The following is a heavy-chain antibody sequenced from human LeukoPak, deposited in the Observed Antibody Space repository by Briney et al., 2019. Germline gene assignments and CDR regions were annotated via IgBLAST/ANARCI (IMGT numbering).Heavy chain of an antibody. Sequence: RSLRLSCAAPGFTFSSYGMHWVRQAPGKGLEWVAVISYDGSNKYYADSVKGRFTISRDNSKNTLYLQMNSLRAEDTAVYYCAKDRGVARIAVAGHSDYWGQGTLVTVSS. CDR2: ISYDGSNK. V-gene: IGHV3-30*18. D-gene: IGHD6-19*01. J-gene: IGHJ4*02. CDR1: GFTFSSYG. CDR3: AKDRGVARIAVAGHSDY.